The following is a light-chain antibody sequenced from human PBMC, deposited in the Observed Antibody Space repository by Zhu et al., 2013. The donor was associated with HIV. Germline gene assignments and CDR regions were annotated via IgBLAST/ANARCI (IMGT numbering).Light chain of an antibody. V-gene: IGKV1-39*01. CDR3: QQSYSTPYT. J-gene: IGKJ2*01. CDR2: AAS. CDR1: QDIRND. Sequence: IQLTQSPSSLSASVGDRVTITCRASQDIRNDLGWYQQKPGKAPKFLMFAASTLQSGVPSRFSGSGSGTDFSLTISSLQLEDIATYHCQQSYSTPYTFGQGTQVEI.